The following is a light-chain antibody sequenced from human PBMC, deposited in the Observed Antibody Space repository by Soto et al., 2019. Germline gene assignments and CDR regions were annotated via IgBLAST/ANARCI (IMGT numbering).Light chain of an antibody. CDR2: RNN. V-gene: IGLV1-44*01. CDR3: ASWDDSLNGRV. Sequence: QSVLTQPPSASGTPGQRVTISCSGSSSNFGSYNANWYQQLPGTAPQLLIYRNNQRPSGVPDRFSGSKSGTSASLAISGLQSEDEADYYCASWDDSLNGRVFGGGTKLTVL. J-gene: IGLJ3*02. CDR1: SSNFGSYN.